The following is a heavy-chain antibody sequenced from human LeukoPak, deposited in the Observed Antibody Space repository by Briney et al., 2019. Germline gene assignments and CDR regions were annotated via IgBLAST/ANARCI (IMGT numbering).Heavy chain of an antibody. CDR1: GFTFDDYA. D-gene: IGHD6-6*01. J-gene: IGHJ3*02. V-gene: IGHV3-9*01. CDR3: AKDLMYSASSGAFDI. Sequence: SGGSLRLSCAASGFTFDDYAMHWVRQAPGKGLEWVSGIDWNSGSIAYADSVKGRFTISRDNAKNSLYSQMNSLRAEDTALYYCAKDLMYSASSGAFDIWGQGTMVTVSS. CDR2: IDWNSGSI.